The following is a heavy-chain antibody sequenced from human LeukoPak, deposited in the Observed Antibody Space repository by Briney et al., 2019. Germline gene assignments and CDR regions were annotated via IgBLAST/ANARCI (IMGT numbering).Heavy chain of an antibody. J-gene: IGHJ4*02. CDR2: INIHTGDT. V-gene: IGHV1-18*01. CDR1: DYSFNNYG. CDR3: AKTNRATGLFDY. Sequence: ASVRVSCKASDYSFNNYGITWVRQAPGQGLEWMGWINIHTGDTRYPQKLQGRDTLTTDTSTTTAYMEVRSLRSDDTAVYYCAKTNRATGLFDYWGQGTLVTVSS. D-gene: IGHD1/OR15-1a*01.